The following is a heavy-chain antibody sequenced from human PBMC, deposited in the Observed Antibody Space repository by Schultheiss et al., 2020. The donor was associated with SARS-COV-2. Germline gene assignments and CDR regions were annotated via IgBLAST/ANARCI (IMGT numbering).Heavy chain of an antibody. CDR1: GGSFSGYY. V-gene: IGHV4-34*01. Sequence: SQTLSLTCAVYGGSFSGYYWSWIRQPPGKGLEWIGEINHSGSTNYNPSLKSRVTISIDTSRNQFSLKLNSVSAADTAVYFCARQIKVGSYYNSATLSFIWGRGALVTVSS. J-gene: IGHJ4*01. CDR2: INHSGST. CDR3: ARQIKVGSYYNSATLSFI. D-gene: IGHD5-24*01.